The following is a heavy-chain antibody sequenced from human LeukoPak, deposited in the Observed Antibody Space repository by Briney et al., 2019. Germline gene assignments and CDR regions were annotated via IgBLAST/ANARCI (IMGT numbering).Heavy chain of an antibody. CDR3: AKDRLSSSWPRGSLGY. CDR1: GFIFSNYA. Sequence: GGSLRLSCAASGFIFSNYAMSWVRQTPGKGLEWVSAISDNGDKTYYTESVKGRFSISRDNSKNTLYLQMNSLRAEDTAVYYCAKDRLSSSWPRGSLGYWGQGTLVTVSS. V-gene: IGHV3-23*01. D-gene: IGHD6-13*01. J-gene: IGHJ4*02. CDR2: ISDNGDKT.